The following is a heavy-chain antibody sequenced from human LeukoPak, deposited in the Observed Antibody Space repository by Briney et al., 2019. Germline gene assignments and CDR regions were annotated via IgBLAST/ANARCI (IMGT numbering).Heavy chain of an antibody. CDR2: INHSGST. V-gene: IGHV4-34*01. D-gene: IGHD1-26*01. CDR1: GGSISSYY. Sequence: PSETLSLTCTVSGGSISSYYWSWIRQPPGNGLEWSGEINHSGSTNYNPSLKRRVTISADTSKNQFSLKLSSVTAADTAVYYCARGPAHSGSNPQFDYWGQGTLVTVSS. CDR3: ARGPAHSGSNPQFDY. J-gene: IGHJ4*02.